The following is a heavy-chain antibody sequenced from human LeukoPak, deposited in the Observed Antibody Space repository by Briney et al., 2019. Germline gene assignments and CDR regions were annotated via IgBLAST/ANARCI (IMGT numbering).Heavy chain of an antibody. CDR1: GFTVSSYW. Sequence: LAGGSLRLSCAASGFTVSSYWMHWVRQAPGKGRVWVSHINNDGSSTTYARSVKGRFTISRDNAENTLYWKMNSDIAEGPTVNDCARDSPDTTSYYDSITYYYVDWRQANLLTVSS. V-gene: IGHV3-74*01. J-gene: IGHJ1*01. CDR2: INNDGSST. CDR3: ARDSPDTTSYYDSITYYYVD. D-gene: IGHD3-22*01.